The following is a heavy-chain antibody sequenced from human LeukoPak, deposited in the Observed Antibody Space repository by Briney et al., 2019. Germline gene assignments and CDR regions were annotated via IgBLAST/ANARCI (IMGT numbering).Heavy chain of an antibody. Sequence: PSETLSLTCAVYGGSFSGYYWSWIRQPPGKGLEWIGEINHSGSTNYNPSLKSRVTISVDTSKNQFSLKLSSVTAADTAVYYCARRRSGWYHYYYYYYMDVWGKGTTVTISS. CDR1: GGSFSGYY. J-gene: IGHJ6*03. D-gene: IGHD6-19*01. V-gene: IGHV4-34*01. CDR2: INHSGST. CDR3: ARRRSGWYHYYYYYYMDV.